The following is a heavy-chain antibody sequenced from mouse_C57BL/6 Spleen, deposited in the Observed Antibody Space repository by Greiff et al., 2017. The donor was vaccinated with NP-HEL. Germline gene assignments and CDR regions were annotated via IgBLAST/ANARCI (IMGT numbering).Heavy chain of an antibody. CDR3: ARTYRDYFDY. V-gene: IGHV1-26*01. Sequence: EVKLQQSGPELVKPGASVKISCKASGYTFTDYYMNWVKQSHGKSLEWIGDINPNNGGTSYNQKFKGKATLTVDKSSSTAYMELRSLTSEDSAVYYCARTYRDYFDYWGQGTTLTVSS. D-gene: IGHD5-1*01. CDR1: GYTFTDYY. J-gene: IGHJ2*01. CDR2: INPNNGGT.